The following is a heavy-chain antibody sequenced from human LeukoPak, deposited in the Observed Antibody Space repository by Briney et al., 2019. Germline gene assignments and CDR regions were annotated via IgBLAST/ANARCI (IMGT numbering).Heavy chain of an antibody. CDR2: ISAYNGNT. J-gene: IGHJ6*02. V-gene: IGHV1-18*01. CDR1: GYTLTSYG. Sequence: ASVKVSCTASGYTLTSYGISWVRQAPGQGLEWMGWISAYNGNTNYAQKLQGRVTMTTDTSTSTAYMELRSLRSDDTAVYYCAREYTGDYYYYYGMDVWGQGTTVTVSS. D-gene: IGHD3-16*01. CDR3: AREYTGDYYYYYGMDV.